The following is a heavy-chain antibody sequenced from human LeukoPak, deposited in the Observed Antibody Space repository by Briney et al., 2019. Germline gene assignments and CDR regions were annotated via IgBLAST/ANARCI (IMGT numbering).Heavy chain of an antibody. D-gene: IGHD2-15*01. J-gene: IGHJ4*02. V-gene: IGHV1-2*02. CDR3: ARAYCSGGSCSYYFDY. Sequence: ASVKVSCTASGYTFTGYYTHWVRQAPGQGLEWMGWINPNSGGTNYAQKFQGRVTMTRDTSISTAYMELSRLRSDDTAVYYCARAYCSGGSCSYYFDYWGQGTLVTVSS. CDR1: GYTFTGYY. CDR2: INPNSGGT.